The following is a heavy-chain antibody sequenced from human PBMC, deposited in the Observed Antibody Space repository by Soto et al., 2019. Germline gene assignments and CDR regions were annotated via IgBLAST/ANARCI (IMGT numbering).Heavy chain of an antibody. Sequence: VQLVQSGAEVKKPGASVKVSCEASGYTFTSYGISWVRQAPGQGPEWMGWISAYNGNTNYAQKLQVRVTMTTDTSTSKAYMELRSLRSADTAVYYCARDINPYRYNWNYDGYWGQGTLVTVSS. CDR3: ARDINPYRYNWNYDGY. V-gene: IGHV1-18*01. D-gene: IGHD1-20*01. CDR2: ISAYNGNT. J-gene: IGHJ4*02. CDR1: GYTFTSYG.